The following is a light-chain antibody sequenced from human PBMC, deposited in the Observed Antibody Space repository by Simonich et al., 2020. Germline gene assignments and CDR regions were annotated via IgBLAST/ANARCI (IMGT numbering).Light chain of an antibody. Sequence: DIVMTQSPDSLAVSLGERATINCKSSQSVLYSSNNKNYLAWYQKKPGQTPKLLIYWASTRESVVPDRFSGSGSGTDFTLTISSLQAEDVAVYYCQQYYSTPWTFGQGTKVEIK. J-gene: IGKJ1*01. CDR1: QSVLYSSNNKNY. CDR3: QQYYSTPWT. V-gene: IGKV4-1*01. CDR2: WAS.